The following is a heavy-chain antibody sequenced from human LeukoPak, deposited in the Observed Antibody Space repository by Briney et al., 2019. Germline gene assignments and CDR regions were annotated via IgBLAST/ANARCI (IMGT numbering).Heavy chain of an antibody. CDR2: IKPSSGGT. J-gene: IGHJ6*02. V-gene: IGHV1-2*02. Sequence: ASVKVSCKASAYNFTAYYVHWVRQAPGQGLKWIGWIKPSSGGTKFARKFQGRVTLTWDTSISTAYMDLSRLRSDDTAGYFCARDMFGESSHYYYGMDVWGQGTTVTVSS. D-gene: IGHD3-10*02. CDR3: ARDMFGESSHYYYGMDV. CDR1: AYNFTAYY.